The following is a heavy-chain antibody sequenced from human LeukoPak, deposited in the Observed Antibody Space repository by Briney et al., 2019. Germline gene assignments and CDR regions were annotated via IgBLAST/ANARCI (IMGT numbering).Heavy chain of an antibody. CDR1: GGSISSYY. V-gene: IGHV4-4*07. D-gene: IGHD3-9*01. J-gene: IGHJ6*02. Sequence: PSETLSLTCTVSGGSISSYYWSWIRQPAGKGLEWIGRIYTSGSTNYNPSLKSRVTMSVDTSKNQFSLKLSSVTAADTAVYYCARDLRYYDILTGYPGYYYYGMDVWGQGTTVTVSS. CDR3: ARDLRYYDILTGYPGYYYYGMDV. CDR2: IYTSGST.